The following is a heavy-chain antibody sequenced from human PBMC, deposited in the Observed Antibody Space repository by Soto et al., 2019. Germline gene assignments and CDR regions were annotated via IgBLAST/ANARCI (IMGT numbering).Heavy chain of an antibody. D-gene: IGHD4-17*01. Sequence: SETLSLTCTVSGGSISSSSYYWGWIRQPPGKGLEWIGSIYYSGSTYYNPSLKSRVTISVDTSKNQFSLKLSSVTAADTAVYYCARVGYGDYAYIIDYWGQGTLVTVSS. CDR2: IYYSGST. CDR1: GGSISSSSYY. J-gene: IGHJ4*02. CDR3: ARVGYGDYAYIIDY. V-gene: IGHV4-39*01.